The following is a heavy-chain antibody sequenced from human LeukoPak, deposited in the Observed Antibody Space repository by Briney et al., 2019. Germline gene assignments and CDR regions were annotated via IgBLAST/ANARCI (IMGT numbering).Heavy chain of an antibody. V-gene: IGHV1-18*01. CDR3: ARDRVVLRFLEWLPRTRGHSIDY. CDR2: ISAYNGNT. J-gene: IGHJ4*02. Sequence: GASVKVSCKASGYTFTSYGISWVRQAPGQGLEWMGWISAYNGNTNYAQKLQGRVTMTTDTSTSTAYMELRSLRSDDTAVYYCARDRVVLRFLEWLPRTRGHSIDYWGQGTLITVSS. CDR1: GYTFTSYG. D-gene: IGHD3-3*01.